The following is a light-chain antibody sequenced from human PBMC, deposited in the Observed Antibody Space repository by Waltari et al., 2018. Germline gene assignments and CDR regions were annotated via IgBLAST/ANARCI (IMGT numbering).Light chain of an antibody. J-gene: IGLJ1*01. CDR1: SSAVATSHL. CDR3: CSYAGSSTYV. CDR2: EGS. Sequence: QSALTQPASLSGSPGQSTTISCTATSSAVATSHLASWYQQHPGKAPKLIIYEGSKRPSGVSHRFSGSKSGNTASLTISGLQAEDEADYYCCSYAGSSTYVFGTGTKVTVL. V-gene: IGLV2-23*01.